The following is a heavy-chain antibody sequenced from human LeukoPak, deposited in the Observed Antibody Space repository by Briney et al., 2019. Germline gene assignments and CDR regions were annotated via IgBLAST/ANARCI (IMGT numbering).Heavy chain of an antibody. D-gene: IGHD3-22*01. CDR1: GGSISSSN. Sequence: ETLSLTCAVSGGSISSSNWWSWVRQAPGKGLEWVSAISGSGGSTYYADSVKGRFTISRDNSKNTLYLQMNSLRAEDTAVYYCAKDRHYYDSSGYYPNWGQGTLVTVSS. CDR2: ISGSGGST. CDR3: AKDRHYYDSSGYYPN. J-gene: IGHJ4*02. V-gene: IGHV3-23*01.